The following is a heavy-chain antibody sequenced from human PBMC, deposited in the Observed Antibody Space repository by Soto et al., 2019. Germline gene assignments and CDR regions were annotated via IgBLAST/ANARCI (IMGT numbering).Heavy chain of an antibody. D-gene: IGHD6-19*01. V-gene: IGHV3-13*01. CDR3: ARVPSSGWPYFFDY. J-gene: IGHJ4*02. CDR2: IASNGDE. CDR1: GFIFSSHD. Sequence: PGGSLRLSCAASGFIFSSHDMHWVRQVTGQGLEWASGIASNGDEHYSDSVKGRFTISRDNAKNSLYLQMNGLRADDTAIYYCARVPSSGWPYFFDYWGLGTLVTVSS.